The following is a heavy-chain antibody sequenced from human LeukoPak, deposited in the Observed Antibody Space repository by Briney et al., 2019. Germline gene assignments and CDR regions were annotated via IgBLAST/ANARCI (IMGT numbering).Heavy chain of an antibody. CDR3: ARDPYKYSSGWYGAFDI. J-gene: IGHJ3*02. CDR1: GFTFSSYW. V-gene: IGHV3-30-3*01. CDR2: ISYDGSNK. D-gene: IGHD6-19*01. Sequence: GGSLRLSCAASGFTFSSYWMNWARQAPGKGLEWVAVISYDGSNKYYADSVKGRFTISRDNSKNTLYLQMNSLRAEDTAVYYCARDPYKYSSGWYGAFDIWGQGTMVTVSS.